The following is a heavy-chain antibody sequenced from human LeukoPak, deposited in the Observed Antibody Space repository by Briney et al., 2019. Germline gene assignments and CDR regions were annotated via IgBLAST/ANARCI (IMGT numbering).Heavy chain of an antibody. Sequence: SETLSLTCAVYGGSFSGYYWSWIRQPPGKGLEWIGYIYYSGSTNYNPSLKSRVTISVDTSKNQFSLKLSSVTAADTAVYYCAGGRSWYCTDYWGQGTLVTVSS. CDR3: AGGRSWYCTDY. CDR1: GGSFSGYY. D-gene: IGHD6-13*01. J-gene: IGHJ4*02. CDR2: IYYSGST. V-gene: IGHV4-59*01.